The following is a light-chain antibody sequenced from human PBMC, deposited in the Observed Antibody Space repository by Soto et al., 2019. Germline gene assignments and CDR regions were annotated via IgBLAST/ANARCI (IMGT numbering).Light chain of an antibody. CDR1: ENVRTF. CDR3: QQQSHWPPWT. CDR2: GAS. Sequence: EVVLTQSPATLSLSPGERATLSCRASENVRTFVDWYQQKPGQAPRLLIYGASNRATGIPARFSGSGSGTDFTLPISSLEPEDVAVYYCQQQSHWPPWTFGQGTRVQI. J-gene: IGKJ1*01. V-gene: IGKV3-11*01.